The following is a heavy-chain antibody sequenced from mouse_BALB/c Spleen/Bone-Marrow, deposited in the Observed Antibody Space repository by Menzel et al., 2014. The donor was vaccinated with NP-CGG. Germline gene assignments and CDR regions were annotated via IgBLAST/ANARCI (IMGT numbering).Heavy chain of an antibody. CDR2: ISPGTGGT. V-gene: IGHV1-54*01. CDR1: GYAFTYYL. CDR3: ARRPWFAY. Sequence: VQLQQSGAEQVRPGTSVKVSCKAAGYAFTYYLIDWIKQRPGQRPGQGLEWIGVISPGTGGTNYNEKFKGRATLTADNSSSTAYMQLSSLTSDDSAVYFRARRPWFAYWGQGTLVTVSA. J-gene: IGHJ3*01.